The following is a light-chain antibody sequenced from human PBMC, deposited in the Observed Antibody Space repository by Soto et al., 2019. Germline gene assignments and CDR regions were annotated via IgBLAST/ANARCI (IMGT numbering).Light chain of an antibody. CDR2: NNN. Sequence: QSVLPQPPSASAPPGQRVTISCSGGSSNIGDNSVNWYQHLPGAAPTLLIYNNNQRPSGVPDRFSGSKSGASASLAISGLRSEDEADYYCSTWDDTLDAYVFGTGTKVTVL. V-gene: IGLV1-44*01. CDR1: SSNIGDNS. CDR3: STWDDTLDAYV. J-gene: IGLJ1*01.